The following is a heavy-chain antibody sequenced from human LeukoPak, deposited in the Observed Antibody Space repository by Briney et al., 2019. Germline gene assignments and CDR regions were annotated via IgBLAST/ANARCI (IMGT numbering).Heavy chain of an antibody. CDR1: GFTFSSYW. CDR3: ARGPSGGNGFSY. V-gene: IGHV3-7*04. D-gene: IGHD2-15*01. CDR2: IKQDGSER. Sequence: GGSLRLSCAASGFTFSSYWMSWVRQAPGKGLEWVANIKQDGSERYYADSVKGRFTISRDNAENSLYLQMNSLRAVDTAVYYCARGPSGGNGFSYWGLGTLVTVSS. J-gene: IGHJ4*02.